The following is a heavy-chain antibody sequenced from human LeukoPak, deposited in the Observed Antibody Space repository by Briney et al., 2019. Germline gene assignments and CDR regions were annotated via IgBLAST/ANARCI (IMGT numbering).Heavy chain of an antibody. Sequence: SETLSLSCTVSGGSISSSSYYWGWIRQPPGKGLEWIGSIYYSGSTYYNPSLKSRVTISVDTSKNQFSLKLSSVTAADTAVYYCATATYYYDSSGYYPLDHWGQGTLVTVSS. D-gene: IGHD3-22*01. CDR1: GGSISSSSYY. CDR2: IYYSGST. CDR3: ATATYYYDSSGYYPLDH. J-gene: IGHJ4*02. V-gene: IGHV4-39*01.